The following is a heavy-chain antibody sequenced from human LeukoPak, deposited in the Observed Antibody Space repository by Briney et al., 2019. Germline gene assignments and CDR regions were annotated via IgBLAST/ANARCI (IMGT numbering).Heavy chain of an antibody. CDR1: GYTFTGYY. D-gene: IGHD1-1*01. J-gene: IGHJ3*02. V-gene: IGHV1-2*02. CDR3: ASRGWTGTAPEGDAFDI. CDR2: INPNSGGT. Sequence: ASVKVSRKASGYTFTGYYMHWVRQAPGQGLEWMGWINPNSGGTNYAQKFQGRVTMTRDTSISTAYMELSRLRSDDTAVYYCASRGWTGTAPEGDAFDIWGQGTMVTVSS.